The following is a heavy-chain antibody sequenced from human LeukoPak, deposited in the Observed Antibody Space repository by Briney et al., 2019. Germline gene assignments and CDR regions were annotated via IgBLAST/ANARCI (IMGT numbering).Heavy chain of an antibody. CDR1: GYTSTDYY. CDR2: TNPYSGGT. Sequence: ASVKVSCKASGYTSTDYYMHWVRQAPGQGLEWMGWTNPYSGGTNYAQKFQGRVTMTRDTSISTAYMELSRLRSDDMAVYYCARDLLFRYNRFDPWGQGTLVTVSS. CDR3: ARDLLFRYNRFDP. V-gene: IGHV1-2*02. J-gene: IGHJ5*02. D-gene: IGHD3-16*02.